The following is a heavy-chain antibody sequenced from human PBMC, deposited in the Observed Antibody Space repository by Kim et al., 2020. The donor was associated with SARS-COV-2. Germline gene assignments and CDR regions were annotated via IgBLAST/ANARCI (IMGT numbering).Heavy chain of an antibody. D-gene: IGHD5-12*01. CDR1: GFTVSSNY. J-gene: IGHJ2*01. V-gene: IGHV3-66*01. CDR3: ARVGIDGYNSGYWYFDL. Sequence: GGSLRLSCAASGFTVSSNYMSWVRQAPGKGLEWVSVIYSGGSTYYADSVKGRFTISRDNSKNTLYLQMNSLRAEDTAVYYCARVGIDGYNSGYWYFDLWGRGTLVTVSS. CDR2: IYSGGST.